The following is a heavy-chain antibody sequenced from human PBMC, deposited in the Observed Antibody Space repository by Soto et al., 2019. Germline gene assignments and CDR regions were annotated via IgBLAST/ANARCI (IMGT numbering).Heavy chain of an antibody. Sequence: SETLSLTCTVSGGSISSGGYYWSWIRQHPGKGLEWIGYIYYSGSTYYNPSLKSRVTISVDTSKNQFSLKLSSVTAADTAVYYCASLAKDIVVVPAAVYFDYWGQGTLVTVSS. V-gene: IGHV4-31*03. CDR2: IYYSGST. CDR1: GGSISSGGYY. D-gene: IGHD2-2*01. J-gene: IGHJ4*02. CDR3: ASLAKDIVVVPAAVYFDY.